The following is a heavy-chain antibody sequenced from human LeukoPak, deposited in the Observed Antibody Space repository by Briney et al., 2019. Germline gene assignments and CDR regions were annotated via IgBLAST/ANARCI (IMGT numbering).Heavy chain of an antibody. Sequence: GESLKISCKGSGNAFPTYWIGWVRQMPGKGLEWMGIIDCGDSDTRYSPSFQGQVTMSADKSISTAYLQWSSLKASDTAVYFCARLLGQYCSGGSCYPNWFDSWGQGTLVTVSS. CDR3: ARLLGQYCSGGSCYPNWFDS. CDR2: IDCGDSDT. J-gene: IGHJ5*01. D-gene: IGHD2-15*01. V-gene: IGHV5-51*01. CDR1: GNAFPTYW.